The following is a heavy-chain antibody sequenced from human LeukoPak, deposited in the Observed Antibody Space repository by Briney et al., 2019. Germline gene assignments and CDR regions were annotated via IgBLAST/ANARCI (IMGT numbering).Heavy chain of an antibody. CDR1: GGSFSGYY. J-gene: IGHJ4*02. Sequence: PSETLPLTCAVYGGSFSGYYWSWIRQPPGKGLEWIGEINHSGSTNYNPSLKSRVTISVDTSKNQFSLKLSSVTAADTAVYYCASYYGYRLDYWGQGTLVTVSS. CDR2: INHSGST. V-gene: IGHV4-34*01. D-gene: IGHD3-16*01. CDR3: ASYYGYRLDY.